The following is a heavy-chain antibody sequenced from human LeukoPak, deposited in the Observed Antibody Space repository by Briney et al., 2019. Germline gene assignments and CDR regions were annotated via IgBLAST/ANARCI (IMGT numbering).Heavy chain of an antibody. J-gene: IGHJ6*02. CDR1: GYTLTELS. CDR3: ATGDRSSTSTGGMDV. V-gene: IGHV1-24*01. CDR2: FDPEDGET. Sequence: ASVKVSCKVSGYTLTELSMHWVRQAPGKGLEWMGGFDPEDGETIYAQKFQGRVTMTEDTSADTAYMELSSLRSEDTAVYFCATGDRSSTSTGGMDVWGQGTTVIVSS. D-gene: IGHD2-2*01.